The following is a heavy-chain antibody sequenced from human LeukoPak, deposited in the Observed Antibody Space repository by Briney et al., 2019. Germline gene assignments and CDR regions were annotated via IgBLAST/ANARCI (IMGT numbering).Heavy chain of an antibody. J-gene: IGHJ4*02. CDR2: IKSKTDGGTT. CDR1: GFTFSNAW. CDR3: TTDKYYYDSSGYYFILDY. D-gene: IGHD3-22*01. Sequence: PGGSLRLSCAASGFTFSNAWMSWVRQAPGKGLEWVGRIKSKTDGGTTDYAAPVKGRFTISRDDSKNTLYLQMNSLKTEDTAVYYCTTDKYYYDSSGYYFILDYWSQGTLVTVSS. V-gene: IGHV3-15*01.